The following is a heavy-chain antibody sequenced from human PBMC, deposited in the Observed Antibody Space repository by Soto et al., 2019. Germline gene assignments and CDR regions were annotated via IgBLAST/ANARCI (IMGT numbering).Heavy chain of an antibody. Sequence: GGSLRLSCAASAFTFSDYYMSWFRQAPGKGLEWVSYISGSGSTIHDADSVKGRFTISRDNAKNSLYLQMNSLRAEDTAVYYCARVGSIAAAGTPDYWGQGTLVTVSS. CDR2: ISGSGSTI. CDR1: AFTFSDYY. J-gene: IGHJ4*02. CDR3: ARVGSIAAAGTPDY. V-gene: IGHV3-11*01. D-gene: IGHD6-13*01.